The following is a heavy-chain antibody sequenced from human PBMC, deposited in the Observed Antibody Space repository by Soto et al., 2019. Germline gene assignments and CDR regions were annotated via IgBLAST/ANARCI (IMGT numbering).Heavy chain of an antibody. Sequence: ASVKVSSKASGYTFTSYGSSWVRQAPGQGLEWMGWISAYNGNTNYAQKLQGRVTMTTDTSTSTAYMELRSLRPDDTAVYYCARSNWNYGRNYYYYYGMDVWGQGTTVTVSS. J-gene: IGHJ6*02. CDR2: ISAYNGNT. CDR1: GYTFTSYG. V-gene: IGHV1-18*04. CDR3: ARSNWNYGRNYYYYYGMDV. D-gene: IGHD1-7*01.